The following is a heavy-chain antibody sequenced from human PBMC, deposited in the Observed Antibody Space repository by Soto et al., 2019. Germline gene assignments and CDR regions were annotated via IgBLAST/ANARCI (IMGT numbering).Heavy chain of an antibody. CDR3: AKRRGYE. V-gene: IGHV3-30*18. CDR2: ISNDGSNK. Sequence: QVQLVESGGGVVQPGRSLRLCWAASGFTFSSYGMHWVRQAPGKGLEWVAVISNDGSNKYYADSVKGRFTISRDNSKNTLYVQMNSLRAEDTAVYYCAKRRGYEWGQGTMVTVSS. J-gene: IGHJ3*01. D-gene: IGHD5-18*01. CDR1: GFTFSSYG.